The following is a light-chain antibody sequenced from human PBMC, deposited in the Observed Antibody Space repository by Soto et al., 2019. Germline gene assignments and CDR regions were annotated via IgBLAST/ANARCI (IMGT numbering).Light chain of an antibody. V-gene: IGKV1-5*01. CDR2: DAS. J-gene: IGKJ4*01. CDR1: QDINSY. Sequence: DIQMTQSPSSLSASVGDRVTITCQASQDINSYLSWYQQKPGKAPKFLIYDASSLETGVPSRFTGSGSGTEFTLTISSLQPDDFATYYCQQYNSYLLTFGGGTKVDIK. CDR3: QQYNSYLLT.